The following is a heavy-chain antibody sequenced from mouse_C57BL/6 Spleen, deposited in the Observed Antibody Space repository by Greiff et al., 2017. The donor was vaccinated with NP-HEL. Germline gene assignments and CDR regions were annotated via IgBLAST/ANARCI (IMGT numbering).Heavy chain of an antibody. V-gene: IGHV1-26*01. CDR3: ARSPSLAWFAY. Sequence: VQLQQSGPELVKPGASVKISCKASGYTFTDYYMNWVKQSHGKSLEWIGDINPNNGGTSYNQKFKGKATLTVDKSSSTAYMELRSLTSEDSAVYYCARSPSLAWFAYWGQGTLVTVSA. J-gene: IGHJ3*01. CDR1: GYTFTDYY. CDR2: INPNNGGT.